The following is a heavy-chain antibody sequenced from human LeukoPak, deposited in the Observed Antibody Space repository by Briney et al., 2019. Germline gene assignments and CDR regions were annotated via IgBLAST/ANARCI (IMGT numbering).Heavy chain of an antibody. CDR2: ISTSGSTI. D-gene: IGHD1-20*01. V-gene: IGHV3-48*03. J-gene: IGHJ4*02. Sequence: PGGSLRLSCAASGFSFSSYEMNWVRQAPGKGLEWVSYISTSGSTIYYADSVKGRFTISRDNARNSLCLQMNSLRAEDTAVYYCAREGNWNDRGFDHWGQGTLVTVSS. CDR1: GFSFSSYE. CDR3: AREGNWNDRGFDH.